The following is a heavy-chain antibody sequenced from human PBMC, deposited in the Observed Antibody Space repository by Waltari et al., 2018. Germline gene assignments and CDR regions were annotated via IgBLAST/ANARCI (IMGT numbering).Heavy chain of an antibody. CDR1: GFTFSSYE. D-gene: IGHD6-19*01. CDR2: ISSSGSTI. J-gene: IGHJ6*02. Sequence: EVQLVESGGGLVQPGGSLRLSCAASGFTFSSYEMNWVRQAPGKGLEWVSYISSSGSTIYYADSWKGRFTISRDNAKNSLYLQMNSLRAEDTAVYYCARKGGVSEAGSPVWYYYYGMDVWGQGTTVTVSS. V-gene: IGHV3-48*03. CDR3: ARKGGVSEAGSPVWYYYYGMDV.